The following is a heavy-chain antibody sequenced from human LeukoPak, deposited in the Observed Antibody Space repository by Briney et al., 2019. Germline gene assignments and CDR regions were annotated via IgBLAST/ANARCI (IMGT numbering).Heavy chain of an antibody. CDR2: INPSGGST. D-gene: IGHD5-18*01. CDR3: ARAGDTAMVIEY. Sequence: ASVKVSCKASGCTFNSYYMHWVRQAPGQGLEWMGIINPSGGSTSHAQKFQGRVTMTRDTSTSTVYMELSSLRSEDTAVYYCARAGDTAMVIEYWGQGTLVTISS. V-gene: IGHV1-46*02. CDR1: GCTFNSYY. J-gene: IGHJ4*02.